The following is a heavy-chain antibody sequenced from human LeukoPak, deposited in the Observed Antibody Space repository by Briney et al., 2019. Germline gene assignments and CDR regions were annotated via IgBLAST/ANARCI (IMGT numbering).Heavy chain of an antibody. CDR1: GGTFSSYA. Sequence: SVKVPCKASGGTFSSYAISWVRQAPGQGLEWMGGIIPIFGTANYAQKFQGRVTITADESTSTAYMELSSLRSEDTAVYYCAGGGYSYGSPLDYWGQGTLVTVSS. V-gene: IGHV1-69*01. D-gene: IGHD5-18*01. CDR3: AGGGYSYGSPLDY. J-gene: IGHJ4*02. CDR2: IIPIFGTA.